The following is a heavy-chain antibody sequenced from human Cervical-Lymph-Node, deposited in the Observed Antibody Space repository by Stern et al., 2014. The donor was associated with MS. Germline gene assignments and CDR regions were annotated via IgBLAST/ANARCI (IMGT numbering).Heavy chain of an antibody. D-gene: IGHD4-23*01. V-gene: IGHV1-2*06. CDR1: GYAFAYYY. CDR2: IPPDSGDT. Sequence: VQLVESGAEVIEPGASVKVSCKASGYAFAYYYIHWVRQAPGQGLVWMGRIPPDSGDTNYGQEFQGRVTMTRDTSISTAYMELSALRSDDTAVYYCARALTMVVTPRLGYWGQGTLVTVSS. J-gene: IGHJ4*02. CDR3: ARALTMVVTPRLGY.